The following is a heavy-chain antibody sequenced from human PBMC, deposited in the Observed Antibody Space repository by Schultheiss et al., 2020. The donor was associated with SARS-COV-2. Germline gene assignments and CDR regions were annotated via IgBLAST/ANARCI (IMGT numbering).Heavy chain of an antibody. CDR1: GFTFSSYA. V-gene: IGHV3-23*01. Sequence: GGSLRLSCAASGFTFSSYAMSWVRQAPGKGLEWVSAISGSGGSTYYADSVKGRFTISRDNSKNTLYLQMNSLRAEDTAVYYCARASPLTIFGVDYYYGMDVWGQVTTVTVSS. CDR3: ARASPLTIFGVDYYYGMDV. J-gene: IGHJ6*02. CDR2: ISGSGGST. D-gene: IGHD3-3*01.